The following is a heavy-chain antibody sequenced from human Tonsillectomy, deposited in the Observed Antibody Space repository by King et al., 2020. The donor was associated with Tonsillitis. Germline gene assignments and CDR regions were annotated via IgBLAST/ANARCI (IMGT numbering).Heavy chain of an antibody. D-gene: IGHD3-10*01. CDR1: GGSFSGYY. CDR2: INHSGST. J-gene: IGHJ4*02. CDR3: ARAYYYGSGRKSYFDY. Sequence: QVQLQQLGAGLLKPSETLSLTCAVYGGSFSGYYWSWIRQPPGKGLEWIGEINHSGSTNYNPSLKSRVTISVDTSKNQFSLKLSSVTAADTAVYYCARAYYYGSGRKSYFDYWGQGTLVTVSS. V-gene: IGHV4-34*01.